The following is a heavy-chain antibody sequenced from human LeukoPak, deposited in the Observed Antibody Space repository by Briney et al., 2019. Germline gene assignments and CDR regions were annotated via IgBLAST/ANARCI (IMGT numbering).Heavy chain of an antibody. CDR3: ARGLRSPPGY. CDR1: GGSFSGYY. V-gene: IGHV4-34*01. CDR2: INHSGST. Sequence: SETLSLTCAVYGGSFSGYYWSWIRQPPGKGLEWIGEINHSGSTNYNPSLKSRVTISVDTSKNQFSLKLSSVTAADTAVYYCARGLRSPPGYWGQGTLVTVSS. J-gene: IGHJ4*02. D-gene: IGHD3-10*01.